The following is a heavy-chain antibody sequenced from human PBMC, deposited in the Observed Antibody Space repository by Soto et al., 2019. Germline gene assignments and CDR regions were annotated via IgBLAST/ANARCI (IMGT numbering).Heavy chain of an antibody. Sequence: QVHLVQSGAEVKKPGSSVKVSCKASGDTFSTYTINWVRQAPGQRLEWMGRIIPMLGMSNYALKFQGRVTSTADRSTTTVYLHLSSLRSDDTAVYYCARSYGSGSQAFDFWGQGTLVTVSS. CDR3: ARSYGSGSQAFDF. J-gene: IGHJ4*02. CDR2: IIPMLGMS. CDR1: GDTFSTYT. D-gene: IGHD3-10*01. V-gene: IGHV1-69*02.